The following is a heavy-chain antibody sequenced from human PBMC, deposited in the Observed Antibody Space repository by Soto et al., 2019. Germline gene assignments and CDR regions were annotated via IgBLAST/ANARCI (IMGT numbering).Heavy chain of an antibody. V-gene: IGHV5-51*01. CDR2: IYPGDSDT. CDR1: EGSCTSYC. CDR3: ARHGPGYCSSTSCYWRSYPSRKYYYYGMDV. Sequence: GESLRISYRVAEGSCTSYCSGWVLQKPGKGLEWMGIIYPGDSDTRYSPSFQGQVTISADKSISTAYLQWSSLKASDTAMYYCARHGPGYCSSTSCYWRSYPSRKYYYYGMDVWGHGITVTV. D-gene: IGHD2-2*01. J-gene: IGHJ6*02.